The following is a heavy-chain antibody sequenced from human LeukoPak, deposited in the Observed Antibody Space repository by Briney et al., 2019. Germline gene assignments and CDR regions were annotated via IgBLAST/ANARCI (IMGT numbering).Heavy chain of an antibody. CDR2: ISIYNGNT. J-gene: IGHJ6*02. Sequence: APVKVSCKASGYTFSSYGITWVRQAPGQGLEWMGWISIYNGNTKYAQKIQGRVTMTTQTSTRTAYMELRSLRSDDTAVYYCARDYGDYVGPVTYYYYGMDVWGQGTTVTVSS. CDR1: GYTFSSYG. CDR3: ARDYGDYVGPVTYYYYGMDV. V-gene: IGHV1-18*01. D-gene: IGHD4-17*01.